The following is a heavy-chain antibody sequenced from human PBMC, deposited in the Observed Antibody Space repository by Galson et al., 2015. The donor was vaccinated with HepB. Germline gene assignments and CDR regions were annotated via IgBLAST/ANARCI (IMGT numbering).Heavy chain of an antibody. Sequence: SLRLSCAASGFTFRSHWMHWVRQGPGKGLEWVSRVDWDGTSADYADSVKGRFTISRDNARETVSLQMSSLRAEDTGIYYCVRDRGYCVNGVCQGPQYDYRGQGTLVTVSS. D-gene: IGHD5/OR15-5a*01. CDR2: VDWDGTSA. CDR3: VRDRGYCVNGVCQGPQYDY. V-gene: IGHV3-74*01. CDR1: GFTFRSHW. J-gene: IGHJ4*02.